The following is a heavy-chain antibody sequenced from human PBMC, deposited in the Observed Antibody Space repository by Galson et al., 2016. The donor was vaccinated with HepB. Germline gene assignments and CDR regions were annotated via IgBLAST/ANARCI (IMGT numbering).Heavy chain of an antibody. J-gene: IGHJ4*02. CDR3: ARDQLGGWYEEY. V-gene: IGHV3-23*01. D-gene: IGHD6-19*01. CDR2: ISGSGANF. CDR1: GFTFSNYA. Sequence: SLRLSCAASGFTFSNYAMSWARQAPGKGLEWVSSISGSGANFYYADSVQGRFSISRDSATSTLYLQMNSLKVEDTAIYYCARDQLGGWYEEYWGQGTLVTVSS.